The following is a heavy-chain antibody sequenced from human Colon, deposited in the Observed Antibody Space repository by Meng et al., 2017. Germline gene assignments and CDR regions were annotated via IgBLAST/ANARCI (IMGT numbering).Heavy chain of an antibody. D-gene: IGHD4-17*01. CDR3: ARVRGETAAYGDYEGSFDY. J-gene: IGHJ4*02. CDR2: IIPIFGTA. V-gene: IGHV1-69*01. Sequence: QVQLVQSGAEVKKPGSSVKVSCKASGGTFSSYAISWVRQAPGQGLEWMGGIIPIFGTANYAQKFQGRVTITADESTSTAYMELSSLRSEDTAVYYCARVRGETAAYGDYEGSFDYWGQGTLVTVSS. CDR1: GGTFSSYA.